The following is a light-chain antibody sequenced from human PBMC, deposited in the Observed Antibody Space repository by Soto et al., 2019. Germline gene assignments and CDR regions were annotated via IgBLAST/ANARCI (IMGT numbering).Light chain of an antibody. CDR2: DAS. CDR1: QDISNY. Sequence: DIQMTQSPSSLSASVGDRVTITCQASQDISNYLNWYQQKPGKAPKLLIYDASNLETGVPSRFSGSGSGTDFTFTISSLQPEDVATYYCLQDNTYPRTFGQGTKVKIK. J-gene: IGKJ1*01. V-gene: IGKV1-33*01. CDR3: LQDNTYPRT.